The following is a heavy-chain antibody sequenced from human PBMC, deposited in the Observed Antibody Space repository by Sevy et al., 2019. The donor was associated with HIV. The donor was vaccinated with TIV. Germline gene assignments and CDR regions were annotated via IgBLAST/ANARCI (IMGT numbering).Heavy chain of an antibody. V-gene: IGHV3-30-3*01. J-gene: IGHJ4*02. CDR3: ASVGTEIAARHFDY. CDR2: ISYDGSNK. D-gene: IGHD6-6*01. Sequence: GGSLRLSCAASGFTFSSYAMHWVRQPPGKGLEWVAVISYDGSNKYYADSVKGRFTISRDNSKNTLYLQMNSLRAEDTAVYYCASVGTEIAARHFDYWGQGTLVTVSS. CDR1: GFTFSSYA.